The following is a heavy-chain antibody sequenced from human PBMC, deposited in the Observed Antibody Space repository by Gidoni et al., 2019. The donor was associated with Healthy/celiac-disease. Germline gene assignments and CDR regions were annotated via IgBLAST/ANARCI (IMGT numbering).Heavy chain of an antibody. V-gene: IGHV4-59*01. CDR2: IYYSGST. D-gene: IGHD3-22*01. Sequence: QVQLQESGPRLVKPSETLSLTCTVSGGSISSYYWSWIRQPPGKGLEWIGYIYYSGSTNYNPSLKSRVTISVDTSKNQFSLKLSSVTAADTAVYYCARRDSSGYFGLYYFDYWGQGTLVTVSS. J-gene: IGHJ4*02. CDR1: GGSISSYY. CDR3: ARRDSSGYFGLYYFDY.